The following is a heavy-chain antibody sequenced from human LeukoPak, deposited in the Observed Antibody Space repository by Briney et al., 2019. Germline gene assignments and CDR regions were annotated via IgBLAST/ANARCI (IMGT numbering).Heavy chain of an antibody. J-gene: IGHJ4*02. CDR1: GGSISSYY. CDR2: IYYSWST. CDR3: ASGYGGTSGFDY. V-gene: IGHV4-59*08. Sequence: SETLSLTCTVSGGSISSYYWSWIRQPPGKGLEWIGYIYYSWSTNYNPSLKSRVTISVDTSKNPFSLKLSSVPAADTAVYYCASGYGGTSGFDYWGQGTLVTVSS. D-gene: IGHD4-23*01.